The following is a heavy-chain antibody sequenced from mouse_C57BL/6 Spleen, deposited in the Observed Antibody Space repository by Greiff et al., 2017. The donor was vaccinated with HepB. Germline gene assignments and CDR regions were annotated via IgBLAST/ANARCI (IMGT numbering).Heavy chain of an antibody. CDR3: ARKSYYYGSPWYFDV. CDR2: ISSGSSTI. J-gene: IGHJ1*03. Sequence: EVKVVESGGGLVKPGGSLKLSCAASGFTFSDYGMHWVRQAPEKGLEWVAYISSGSSTIYYADTVKGRFTISRDNAKNTLFLQMTSLRSEDTAMYYCARKSYYYGSPWYFDVWGTGTTVTVSS. D-gene: IGHD1-1*01. CDR1: GFTFSDYG. V-gene: IGHV5-17*01.